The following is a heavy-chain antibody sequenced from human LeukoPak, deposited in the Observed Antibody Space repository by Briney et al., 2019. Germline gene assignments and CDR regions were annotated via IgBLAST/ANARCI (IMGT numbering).Heavy chain of an antibody. J-gene: IGHJ6*02. CDR1: GFTFSSYA. CDR2: ISYDGSNK. D-gene: IGHD3-3*01. CDR3: ARDSPTYYDFWSGYWWNITTYYYYGMDV. Sequence: GGSLRLSCAASGFTFSSYAMHWVRQAPGKGLEWVAVISYDGSNKYYADSVKGRFTISRGNSKNTLYLQMNSLRAEDTAVYYCARDSPTYYDFWSGYWWNITTYYYYGMDVWGQGTTVTVSS. V-gene: IGHV3-30-3*01.